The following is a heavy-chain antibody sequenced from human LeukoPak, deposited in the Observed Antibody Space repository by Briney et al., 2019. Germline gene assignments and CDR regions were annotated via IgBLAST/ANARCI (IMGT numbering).Heavy chain of an antibody. Sequence: GGSLRLSCAASGFTFSSYAMHWVRQAPGKGLEWVAVISYDGSNKYYADSVKGRFTISRDNSKNTLYLQMNSLRAEDTAVYYCAKVEIVVVPAAIDKWGQGTLVTVSS. CDR3: AKVEIVVVPAAIDK. V-gene: IGHV3-30-3*01. CDR1: GFTFSSYA. CDR2: ISYDGSNK. J-gene: IGHJ4*02. D-gene: IGHD2-2*03.